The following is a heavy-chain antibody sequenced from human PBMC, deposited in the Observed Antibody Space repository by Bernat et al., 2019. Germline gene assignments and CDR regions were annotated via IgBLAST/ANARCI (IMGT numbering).Heavy chain of an antibody. V-gene: IGHV4-61*01. D-gene: IGHD6-19*01. Sequence: QVQLQESGPGLVKPSETLSLTCTVSGGSVSSGSYYWSWIRQPPGKGLEWIGYIYYSGSTNYNPFLKSRVTISVDTSKNQFSLKLSSVTAADTAVYYCARDPGYSSGWYGNYGMDVWGQGTTVTVSS. CDR1: GGSVSSGSYY. CDR3: ARDPGYSSGWYGNYGMDV. J-gene: IGHJ6*02. CDR2: IYYSGST.